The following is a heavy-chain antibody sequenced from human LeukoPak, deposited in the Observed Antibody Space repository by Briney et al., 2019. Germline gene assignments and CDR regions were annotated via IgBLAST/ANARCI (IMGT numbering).Heavy chain of an antibody. V-gene: IGHV4-34*01. J-gene: IGHJ3*02. Sequence: SXTLSLTCALYGGSFSGYYWSWIRQPPGKGLEWIGEINHSGSTNYNPSLKSRVTISVEKSKKQFSLKLSSVPAADTAVYYCARGGSSGPRGSKGVDIWGQGTMVTVSS. CDR2: INHSGST. CDR3: ARGGSSGPRGSKGVDI. D-gene: IGHD3-22*01. CDR1: GGSFSGYY.